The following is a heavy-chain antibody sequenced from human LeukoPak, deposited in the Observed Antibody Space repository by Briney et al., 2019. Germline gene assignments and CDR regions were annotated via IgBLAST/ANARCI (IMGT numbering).Heavy chain of an antibody. CDR1: GFTFYNYA. D-gene: IGHD3-3*01. V-gene: IGHV3-23*01. CDR3: AKVGYNFWSGYNY. J-gene: IGHJ4*02. CDR2: ISGDGRNT. Sequence: GGSLRLSCAASGFTFYNYAMNWVRQAPGKGLEWVSGISGDGRNTYYADSVKGQFTISRDNSKNTLYLQMNSLRAEDTAVYYCAKVGYNFWSGYNYWGQGTLVTVSS.